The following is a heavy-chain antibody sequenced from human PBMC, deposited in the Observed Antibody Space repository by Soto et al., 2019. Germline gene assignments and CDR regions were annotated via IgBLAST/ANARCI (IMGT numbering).Heavy chain of an antibody. CDR2: MNPNTGNS. Sequence: ASVKVSCKASGYTFTSYDIYWVRQATGQGLEWMGWMNPNTGNSGYAQKFQGRVTMTSDTSISTAHMELSRLISDDTAVYYCARQEDGFDIWGQGTMVTVSS. J-gene: IGHJ3*02. CDR1: GYTFTSYD. V-gene: IGHV1-8*01. CDR3: ARQEDGFDI.